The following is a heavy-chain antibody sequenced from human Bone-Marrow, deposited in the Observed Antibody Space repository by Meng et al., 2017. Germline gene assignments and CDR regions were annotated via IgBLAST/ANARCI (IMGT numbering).Heavy chain of an antibody. D-gene: IGHD7-27*01. J-gene: IGHJ4*02. CDR2: ISVDASQK. V-gene: IGHV3-30*04. Sequence: QGRLVESGGGVVAPGRSLRLSCAASGFTFSTSALHWVRQAPGKGLEWVAVISVDASQKFYADSVKGRLTISRDNSKNTLYLQMNSLRAEDTAVYYCARDSGFDYWGQGTLVTVPS. CDR1: GFTFSTSA. CDR3: ARDSGFDY.